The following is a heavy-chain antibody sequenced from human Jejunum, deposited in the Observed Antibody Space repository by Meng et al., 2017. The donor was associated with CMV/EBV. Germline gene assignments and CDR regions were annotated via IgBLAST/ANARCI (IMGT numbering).Heavy chain of an antibody. Sequence: LSTNGMCVSWVRQPPGKALEWLAVIDWDDGKYYSPSLKTRLTISKDTSKNQVVLTMTNMDPVDTATYYCARSPRVGYNMADAFDKWGQGTMVTVSS. J-gene: IGHJ3*02. V-gene: IGHV2-70*20. D-gene: IGHD5-24*01. CDR2: IDWDDGK. CDR1: LSTNGMC. CDR3: ARSPRVGYNMADAFDK.